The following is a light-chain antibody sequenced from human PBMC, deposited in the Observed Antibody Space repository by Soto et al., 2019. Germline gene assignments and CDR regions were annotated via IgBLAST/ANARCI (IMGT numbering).Light chain of an antibody. CDR3: QQRSNWQVT. Sequence: EIVLTQSPATLSLSPGERATLSCRASQSVSSYLAWYQQKPGQPPRLLIYDASNRATGIPARFSGSGSGTDFTLTISRLEPEDFAVYYCQQRSNWQVTFGQGTRLEI. CDR1: QSVSSY. CDR2: DAS. V-gene: IGKV3-11*01. J-gene: IGKJ5*01.